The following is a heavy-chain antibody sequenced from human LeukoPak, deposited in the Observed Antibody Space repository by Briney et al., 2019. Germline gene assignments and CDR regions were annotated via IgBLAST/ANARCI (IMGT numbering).Heavy chain of an antibody. CDR1: GLTFSTYA. CDR3: AMNYGSGSYSFYFDY. J-gene: IGHJ4*02. CDR2: VSGSGRST. V-gene: IGHV3-23*01. Sequence: GGSLRLSCAASGLTFSTYAMSWVRQAPGKGLEWVSGVSGSGRSTYYADSVKGRFTISRDNSKNTLYLQMNSLSPKDTAVYYCAMNYGSGSYSFYFDYWGQGTLVTVSS. D-gene: IGHD3-10*01.